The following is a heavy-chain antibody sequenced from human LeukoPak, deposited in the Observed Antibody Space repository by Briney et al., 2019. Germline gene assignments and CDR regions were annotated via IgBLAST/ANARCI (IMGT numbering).Heavy chain of an antibody. CDR1: GFTFSSYA. V-gene: IGHV3-64*01. CDR3: ARVSYYGSGSADY. D-gene: IGHD3-10*01. J-gene: IGHJ4*02. CDR2: ISSNGGST. Sequence: PGGSLRLSCAASGFTFSSYAMHWVRQAPGKGLEYVSAISSNGGSTYYANSVKGRFTISRDNSKNTLYLQMGSLRAEDMAVYYCARVSYYGSGSADYWGQGTLVTVSS.